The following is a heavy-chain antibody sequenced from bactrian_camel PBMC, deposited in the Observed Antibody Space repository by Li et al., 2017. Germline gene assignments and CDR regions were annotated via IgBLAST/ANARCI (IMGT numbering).Heavy chain of an antibody. V-gene: IGHV3S40*01. CDR2: IDMRTGST. Sequence: VQLVESGGGLVQPGGSLRLSCVGTGFPFSTYYMNWVRQAPGKEREGVAGIDMRTGSTYYTDSMKGRFSISQDNAKNTVYLQMNSLKPEDTAMYCCAAGDTTYEGGSRLFRTARYNYWGQGTQVTVS. CDR1: GFPFSTYY. D-gene: IGHD7*01. J-gene: IGHJ4*01. CDR3: AAGDTTYEGGSRLFRTARYNY.